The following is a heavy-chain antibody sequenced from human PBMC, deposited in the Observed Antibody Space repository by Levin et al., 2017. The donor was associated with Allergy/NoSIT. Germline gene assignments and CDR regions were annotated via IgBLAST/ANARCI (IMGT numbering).Heavy chain of an antibody. D-gene: IGHD3-10*01. CDR1: GYTFTSYA. CDR3: ARVSMDYYGSGSYYNY. V-gene: IGHV1-3*01. J-gene: IGHJ4*02. CDR2: INAGNGNT. Sequence: AGESLKISCKASGYTFTSYAMHWVRQAPGQRLEWMGWINAGNGNTKYSQKFQGRVTITRDTSASTAYMELSSLRSEDTAVYYWARVSMDYYGSGSYYNYWGQGTLVTVSS.